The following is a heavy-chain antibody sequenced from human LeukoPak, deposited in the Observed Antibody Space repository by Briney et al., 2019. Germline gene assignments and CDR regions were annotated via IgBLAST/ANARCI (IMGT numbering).Heavy chain of an antibody. CDR1: GNKFTSRS. CDR3: ARARSGRGQNWFDP. CDR2: INPNSGGT. Sequence: ASVKVSCKAAGNKFTSRSLNWVRQAPGQGLEWMGWINPNSGGTNYAQKFQGKVTMTRDTSISTAYMELSRLRSDDTAVYYCARARSGRGQNWFDPWGQGTLVTVSS. V-gene: IGHV1-2*02. J-gene: IGHJ5*02. D-gene: IGHD3-10*01.